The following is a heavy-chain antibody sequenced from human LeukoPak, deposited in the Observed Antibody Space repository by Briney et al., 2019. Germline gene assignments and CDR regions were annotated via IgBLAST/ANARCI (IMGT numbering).Heavy chain of an antibody. CDR3: VRDAVPQQWLVRYFDY. CDR2: ISAYNGNT. V-gene: IGHV1-18*01. J-gene: IGHJ4*02. Sequence: ASVKVSCKASGYTFTSYGISWVRQAPGQGLEWMGWISAYNGNTNYAQKLQGRVTMTTDTSTSTAYMELRSLRSDDTAVYYCVRDAVPQQWLVRYFDYWGQGTLVTVSS. D-gene: IGHD6-19*01. CDR1: GYTFTSYG.